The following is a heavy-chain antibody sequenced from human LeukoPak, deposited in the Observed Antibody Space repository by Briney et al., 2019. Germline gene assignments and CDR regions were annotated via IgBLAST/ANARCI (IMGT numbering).Heavy chain of an antibody. D-gene: IGHD6-19*01. V-gene: IGHV3-30*04. CDR2: MSYDGSNT. Sequence: PGGSLRLSCAASGFTFSSYAMHWVRQAPGKGLEWVTVMSYDGSNTYYTDPVKGRFTISRDNSKNTLYLQINSLRAEDTAVYYCARVRSGWYDAFDIWGQGTMVTVSS. CDR1: GFTFSSYA. CDR3: ARVRSGWYDAFDI. J-gene: IGHJ3*02.